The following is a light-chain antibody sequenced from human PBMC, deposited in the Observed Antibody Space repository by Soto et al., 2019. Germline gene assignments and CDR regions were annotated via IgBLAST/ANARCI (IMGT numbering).Light chain of an antibody. CDR2: EVN. Sequence: QSVLTQPPSASGSPGQSVTISCTGTSSDVGGYNYVSWYQQHPGKAPKLMIYEVNKRPSGVPDRFSGSNSGNTASLTVSGLQAEDEADYYCSSYGGSSNLVFGGGTKLTVL. CDR3: SSYGGSSNLV. J-gene: IGLJ2*01. CDR1: SSDVGGYNY. V-gene: IGLV2-8*01.